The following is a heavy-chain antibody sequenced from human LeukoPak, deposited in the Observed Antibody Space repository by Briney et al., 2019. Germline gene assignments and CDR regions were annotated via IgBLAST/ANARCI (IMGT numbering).Heavy chain of an antibody. CDR1: GDSISSSNYY. V-gene: IGHV4-39*01. CDR3: ARVYDYSNYGPLDY. D-gene: IGHD4-11*01. CDR2: ISNSGST. J-gene: IGHJ4*02. Sequence: SETLSLTCTVSGDSISSSNYYWGWIRQPPGKGLECIGSISNSGSTHYNPSLKSRVTISVDASKNQFSPKVNSVTAADTAVYYCARVYDYSNYGPLDYWGQGTLVTVSS.